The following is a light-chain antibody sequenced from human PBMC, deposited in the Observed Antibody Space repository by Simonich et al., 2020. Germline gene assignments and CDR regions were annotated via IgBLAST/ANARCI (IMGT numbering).Light chain of an antibody. Sequence: DIVMTQSPDSLAVSLGERATINCKSSQSVLYSSNNKHYLAWYQQKPGQHPKLLIYGASTRESGVPDRFSGSGSGTDFILTISSLQAEDVAVYYCQQYYSTPQTFGQGTKVEIK. CDR3: QQYYSTPQT. V-gene: IGKV4-1*01. CDR2: GAS. CDR1: QSVLYSSNNKHY. J-gene: IGKJ1*01.